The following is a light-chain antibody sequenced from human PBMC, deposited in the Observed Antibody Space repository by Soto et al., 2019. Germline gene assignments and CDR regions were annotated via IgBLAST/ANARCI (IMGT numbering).Light chain of an antibody. CDR1: QSVSSN. CDR2: GAS. V-gene: IGKV3-15*01. J-gene: IGKJ5*01. Sequence: EIVMTQSPATLSVSPGERATLSCRASQSVSSNLAWYQQKPGQAPRHLIYGASTRATGIPARFSGSGSGTEFTLTISSLQSEDFAVYYCPPYTTRPRFTFRQGTRLEIK. CDR3: PPYTTRPRFT.